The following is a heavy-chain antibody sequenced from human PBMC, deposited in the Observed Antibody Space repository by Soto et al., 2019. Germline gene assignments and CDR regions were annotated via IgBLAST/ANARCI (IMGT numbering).Heavy chain of an antibody. D-gene: IGHD3-16*02. CDR2: INHSGST. CDR3: ARGKLSDYVWGSYRYHFDY. Sequence: SETLSLTCTVSNGSISSSDYYWSWIRQPPGKGLEWIGEINHSGSTNYNPSLKSRVTISVDTSKNQFSLKLSSVTAADTAVYYCARGKLSDYVWGSYRYHFDYWGQGTVVTVSS. CDR1: NGSISSSDYY. J-gene: IGHJ4*02. V-gene: IGHV4-39*07.